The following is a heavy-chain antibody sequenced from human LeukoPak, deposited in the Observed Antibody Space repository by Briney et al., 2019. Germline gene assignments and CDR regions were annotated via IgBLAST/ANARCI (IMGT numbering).Heavy chain of an antibody. CDR2: ISSSGSTI. CDR1: GFTFSSYE. J-gene: IGHJ4*02. CDR3: VRDGSSWGNFDY. Sequence: GGSLRLSCAASGFTFSSYEMNWVRQAPGKGLEWVSYISSSGSTIYYADSVKGRFTISRDNAKNSLYLQMDSLRTEDTAVYYCVRDGSSWGNFDYWGQGTLVSVSS. V-gene: IGHV3-48*03. D-gene: IGHD7-27*01.